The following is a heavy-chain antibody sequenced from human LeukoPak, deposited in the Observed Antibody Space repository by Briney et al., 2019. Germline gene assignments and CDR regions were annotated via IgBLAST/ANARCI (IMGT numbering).Heavy chain of an antibody. Sequence: ASVKVSCKASGYTFTGYYMHWVRHAPGQGLEWMGWINPNSGGTNYAQKFQGRVTMTRDTSISTAYMELSRLRSDDTDVYYCARGQTDSNSWYWFDPWGQGTLVTVSS. J-gene: IGHJ5*02. V-gene: IGHV1-2*02. CDR3: ARGQTDSNSWYWFDP. CDR2: INPNSGGT. CDR1: GYTFTGYY. D-gene: IGHD6-13*01.